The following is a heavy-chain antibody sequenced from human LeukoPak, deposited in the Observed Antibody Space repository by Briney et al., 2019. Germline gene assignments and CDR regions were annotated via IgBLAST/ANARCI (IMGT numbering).Heavy chain of an antibody. CDR1: GGSISSGGYY. CDR3: ARDLYYYYDSSGSWFDP. D-gene: IGHD3-22*01. V-gene: IGHV4-31*03. J-gene: IGHJ5*02. Sequence: SETLSLTCTVSGGSISSGGYYWSWIRQHPGKGLEWIGYIYYSGSTYYNPSLKSRVTISVDTSKNQFSLKLSSVTAADTAVYYCARDLYYYYDSSGSWFDPWGQGTLVTVPS. CDR2: IYYSGST.